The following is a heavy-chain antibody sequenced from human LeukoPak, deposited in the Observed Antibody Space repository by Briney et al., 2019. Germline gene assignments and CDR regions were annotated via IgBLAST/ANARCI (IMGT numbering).Heavy chain of an antibody. V-gene: IGHV3-48*01. CDR2: SSSGSSTV. CDR1: GFAFSSYS. Sequence: GVSLRLSCAASGFAFSSYSMNWVRQAPGKGLEWLSYSSSGSSTVYYADSVKGRFTISKDNAKNSLYLQMNSLRAEDTAVYYCARMSSGSYLFDYWGQGTLVTVSS. J-gene: IGHJ4*02. D-gene: IGHD3-10*01. CDR3: ARMSSGSYLFDY.